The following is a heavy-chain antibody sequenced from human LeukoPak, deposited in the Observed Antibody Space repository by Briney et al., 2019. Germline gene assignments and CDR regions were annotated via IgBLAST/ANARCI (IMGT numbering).Heavy chain of an antibody. J-gene: IGHJ4*02. CDR2: ISPTGSTT. Sequence: GGSLRLSCAASGLTFSSHWMHWARQLPGKGLVWVSRISPTGSTTSYADSVKGRFTVSRDNAKNTLYLQVNNLRAEDTAVYYCARGPNSNWSGLDFWGQGTLLTVSS. CDR1: GLTFSSHW. V-gene: IGHV3-74*01. CDR3: ARGPNSNWSGLDF. D-gene: IGHD6-6*01.